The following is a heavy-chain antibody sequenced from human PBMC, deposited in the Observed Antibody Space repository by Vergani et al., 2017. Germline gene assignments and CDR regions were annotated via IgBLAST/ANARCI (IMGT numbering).Heavy chain of an antibody. Sequence: VHLVESGGGVVQPGRSLILSCAASGSTVSGNYMTWVRQAPGKGLEWVSHIYSGDETYYADSVKGRVTISRDTSKNTLHLQINNLRVEDTAVYYCARGNYYGSGTYVDPWGQGTLVTVSS. CDR2: IYSGDET. D-gene: IGHD3-10*01. J-gene: IGHJ5*02. CDR3: ARGNYYGSGTYVDP. CDR1: GSTVSGNY. V-gene: IGHV3-66*02.